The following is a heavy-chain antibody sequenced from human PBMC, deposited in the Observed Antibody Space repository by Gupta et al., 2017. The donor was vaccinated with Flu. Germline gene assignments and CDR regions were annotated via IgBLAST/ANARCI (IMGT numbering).Heavy chain of an antibody. CDR1: GGSVSSDDSY. J-gene: IGHJ4*02. CDR3: ARHPSDYGDSTFNS. Sequence: QLQLQESGPGLVMPSETLSLTCLVTGGSVSSDDSYWDWVRQPPGKALEWIGSVYYSGSNYYNPSLRSRVTIFIDTSNNQFSLKMSSVTAADTAVYYCARHPSDYGDSTFNSWGQGALVTVSS. CDR2: VYYSGSN. V-gene: IGHV4-39*01. D-gene: IGHD4-17*01.